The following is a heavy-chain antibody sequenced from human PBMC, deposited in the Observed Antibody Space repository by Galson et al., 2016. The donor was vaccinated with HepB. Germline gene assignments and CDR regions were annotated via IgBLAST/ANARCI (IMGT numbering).Heavy chain of an antibody. CDR2: ISYDGSNK. Sequence: SLRLSCATSRFTFKYYAMHWVRQAPGKGLEWVAVISYDGSNKYYADSVKGRFTISRDNSKNTLYLQMNSLRAEDTAVYYCAREAGGLLLVFGKDVWGQGTTVTVSS. D-gene: IGHD1-26*01. J-gene: IGHJ6*02. V-gene: IGHV3-30*04. CDR3: AREAGGLLLVFGKDV. CDR1: RFTFKYYA.